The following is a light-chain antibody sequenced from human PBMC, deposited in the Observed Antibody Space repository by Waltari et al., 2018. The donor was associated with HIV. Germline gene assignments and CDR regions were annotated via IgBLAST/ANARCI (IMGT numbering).Light chain of an antibody. V-gene: IGLV1-47*01. CDR1: SSNIGSNY. CDR3: AAWDDSLVV. Sequence: QSVLTQPPSASGTPGQRVTISCSGSSSNIGSNYVYWYQQLPGTAPKLLIYRNNQRPSGVPDRFSGSKSGTSASLAISGLRSEDEADYYCAAWDDSLVVCGGGTKLTVL. CDR2: RNN. J-gene: IGLJ2*01.